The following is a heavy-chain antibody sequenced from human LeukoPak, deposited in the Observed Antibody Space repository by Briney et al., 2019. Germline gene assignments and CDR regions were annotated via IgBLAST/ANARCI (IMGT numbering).Heavy chain of an antibody. Sequence: ASVKVSCKASGYNFTGYYMHWVRQAPGQGLEWMGWIRVYNGNTNYAQKLQGRVTMTTDTSTSTAYMELRSLRSDDTAVYYCARGPGGRSGYCPLEDYYYYYYMDVWGKGTTVTVSS. CDR1: GYNFTGYY. J-gene: IGHJ6*03. CDR2: IRVYNGNT. V-gene: IGHV1-18*04. D-gene: IGHD3-22*01. CDR3: ARGPGGRSGYCPLEDYYYYYYMDV.